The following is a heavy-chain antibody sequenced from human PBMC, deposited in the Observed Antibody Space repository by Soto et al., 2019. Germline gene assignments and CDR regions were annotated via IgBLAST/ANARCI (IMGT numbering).Heavy chain of an antibody. CDR1: GLPVADSY. Sequence: GALSLSWVASGLPVADSYMSLVRQAPGKGLEWASVIYNDGTTYYSQSVEGRFTISRDTSKNTLYLQMDRLRDEDTAVYYCVRPLPSGQTHAREVWGQGTTVTVSS. V-gene: IGHV3-53*01. CDR2: IYNDGTT. D-gene: IGHD2-8*01. CDR3: VRPLPSGQTHAREV. J-gene: IGHJ6*02.